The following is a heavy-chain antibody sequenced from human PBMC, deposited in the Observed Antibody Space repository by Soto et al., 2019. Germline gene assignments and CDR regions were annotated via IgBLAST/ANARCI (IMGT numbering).Heavy chain of an antibody. J-gene: IGHJ6*02. V-gene: IGHV3-48*02. CDR1: GFTFSSYS. D-gene: IGHD6-6*01. Sequence: LRLSCAASGFTFSSYSMNWVRQAPGKGLEWVSYISSSSSTIYYADSVKGRFTISRDNAKNSLYLQMNSLRDEDTAVYYCAREYSSSSVNYGMDVWGQGTTVTVSS. CDR2: ISSSSSTI. CDR3: AREYSSSSVNYGMDV.